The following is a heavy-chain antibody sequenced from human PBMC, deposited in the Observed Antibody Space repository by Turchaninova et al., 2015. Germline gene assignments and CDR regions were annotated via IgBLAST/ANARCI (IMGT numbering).Heavy chain of an antibody. V-gene: IGHV2-26*01. CDR3: AQMREFSSYPYYGMDV. J-gene: IGHJ6*02. CDR2: LLSNAEK. D-gene: IGHD3-10*01. Sequence: VTLKESGPVLVKPTETVTLTCTVSGFSLTNARMGVSWIRQPPVKALEWLAHLLSNAEKSYRTSLNRRLTISKDTSKSQVVLIMTNMDPVDTSTYFCAQMREFSSYPYYGMDVWGQGTTVTVSS. CDR1: GFSLTNARMG.